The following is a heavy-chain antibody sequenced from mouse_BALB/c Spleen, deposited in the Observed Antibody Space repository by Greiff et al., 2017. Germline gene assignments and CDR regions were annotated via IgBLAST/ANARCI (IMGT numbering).Heavy chain of an antibody. Sequence: LKQPGSELVRPGASVKLSCKASGYTFTSYWMHWVKQRPGQGLEWIGNIYPVSGSTNYDEKFKSKATLTVDTSSSTAYMQLSSLTSEDSAVYYCTGLRREAWFAYWGQGTLVTVSA. D-gene: IGHD2-2*01. CDR2: IYPVSGST. CDR3: TGLRREAWFAY. V-gene: IGHV1S22*01. J-gene: IGHJ3*01. CDR1: GYTFTSYW.